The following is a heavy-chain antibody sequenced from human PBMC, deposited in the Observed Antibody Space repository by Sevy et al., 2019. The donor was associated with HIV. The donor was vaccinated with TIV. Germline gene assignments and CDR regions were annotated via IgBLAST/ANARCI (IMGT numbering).Heavy chain of an antibody. V-gene: IGHV3-21*01. CDR1: GFTFRTYN. J-gene: IGHJ6*02. Sequence: GGSLRLSCAASGFTFRTYNMNWVRLAPGKGLEWVSFISSSSGYIYYADSVKGRFTISRDNAKKSLYLQMNSLRAEDTAVYYGTRDKTILEGRYGMDVWGQGTTVTVSS. D-gene: IGHD3-3*01. CDR3: TRDKTILEGRYGMDV. CDR2: ISSSSGYI.